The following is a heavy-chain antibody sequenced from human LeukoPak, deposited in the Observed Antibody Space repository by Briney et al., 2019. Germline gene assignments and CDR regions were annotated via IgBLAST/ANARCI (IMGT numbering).Heavy chain of an antibody. CDR3: ATSLVVLITHDVFDI. CDR1: GFTFSDYG. J-gene: IGHJ3*02. Sequence: GGSLRLSCAAPGFTFSDYGMHWVRQAPGKGLEWMAFIRYDGSNKFYADSLKGRFTISRDNSKNTVYLQMNSPRAEDTAVYYCATSLVVLITHDVFDIWGQGTMVTVSS. CDR2: IRYDGSNK. D-gene: IGHD3-22*01. V-gene: IGHV3-30*02.